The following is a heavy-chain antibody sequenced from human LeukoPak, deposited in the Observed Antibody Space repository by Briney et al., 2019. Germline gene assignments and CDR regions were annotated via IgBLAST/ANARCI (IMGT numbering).Heavy chain of an antibody. CDR3: AKGIDYYDSGSFYYTDYLDY. V-gene: IGHV3-30*18. J-gene: IGHJ4*02. Sequence: GGSLRLSCAASGFTFSSYGMHWVRQAPGKGLEWVAVISYDGSNKYYADSVKGRFTISRDNSKNTLYLQMNSLRAEDTAVYYCAKGIDYYDSGSFYYTDYLDYWGQGTLVTVSS. CDR2: ISYDGSNK. D-gene: IGHD3-10*01. CDR1: GFTFSSYG.